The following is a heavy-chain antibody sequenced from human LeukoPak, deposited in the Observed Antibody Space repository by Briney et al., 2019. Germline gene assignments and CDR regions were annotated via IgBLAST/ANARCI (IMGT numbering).Heavy chain of an antibody. V-gene: IGHV4-4*02. CDR1: GGSISSSNW. Sequence: SETLSLTCAVSGGSISSSNWWSWVRQPPGKGLEWIGRIYTSGTTHDNPSLRSRVTMSVDTSNNQVSLKLASVTAADTAVYYCARQDSKVGAYTGPYYFDYWGQGILVTVSS. CDR3: ARQDSKVGAYTGPYYFDY. CDR2: IYTSGTT. J-gene: IGHJ4*02. D-gene: IGHD1-26*01.